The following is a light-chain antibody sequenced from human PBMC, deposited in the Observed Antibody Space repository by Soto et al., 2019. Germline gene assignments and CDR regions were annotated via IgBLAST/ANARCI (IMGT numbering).Light chain of an antibody. V-gene: IGKV3-20*01. Sequence: EIVLTQSPGTLSLSPGERATLSCRASQRVSSSYLAWYQQKPGQAPRLLIYGASSRATGIPDRFSGSGSGTDFTLTISRLETEDFAVYFCQQYATSPALTSGGGTTVEIK. CDR2: GAS. CDR3: QQYATSPALT. CDR1: QRVSSSY. J-gene: IGKJ4*01.